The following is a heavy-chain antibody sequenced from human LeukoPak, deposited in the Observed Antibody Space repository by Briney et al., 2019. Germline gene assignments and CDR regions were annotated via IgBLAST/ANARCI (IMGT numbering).Heavy chain of an antibody. CDR3: AAPVDTAMEGYFNY. CDR2: ISSSSSPI. J-gene: IGHJ4*02. Sequence: GGSLRLSCAASGFTFSSYSMNWVRQAPGKRLEWVSYISSSSSPIFYADSGKGRFTISRDNAKNSLYLQMNSLRDDDTAVYYCAAPVDTAMEGYFNYWGQGTLVTVSS. V-gene: IGHV3-48*02. D-gene: IGHD5-18*01. CDR1: GFTFSSYS.